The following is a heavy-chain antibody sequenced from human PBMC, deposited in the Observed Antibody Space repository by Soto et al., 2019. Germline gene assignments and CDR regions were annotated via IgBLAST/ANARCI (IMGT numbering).Heavy chain of an antibody. V-gene: IGHV3-7*03. J-gene: IGHJ5*01. D-gene: IGHD4-17*01. CDR1: GFTFRSYW. CDR3: AREEGATVANNWFDS. CDR2: IRPDGSEK. Sequence: EVQVVESGGGLVQPGGSLRVSCVGSGFTFRSYWMSWVRQAPGKGLEWVANIRPDGSEKYYVDSVEGRFTISRDNAKNSLYLQMSSLRAEDTAVYYCAREEGATVANNWFDSWGQGALVTVSS.